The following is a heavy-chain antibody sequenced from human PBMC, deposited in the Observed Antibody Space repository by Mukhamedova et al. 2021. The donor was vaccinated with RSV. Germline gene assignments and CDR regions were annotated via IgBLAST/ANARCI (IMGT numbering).Heavy chain of an antibody. CDR3: ARPTELLDAFDI. V-gene: IGHV5-51*01. D-gene: IGHD1-26*01. J-gene: IGHJ3*02. CDR2: HPGDSDT. Sequence: HPGDSDTRYSPSFQGQVTISADQSITTAYLQWSSLKASETAIYYCARPTELLDAFDIWGQGTMDTVSS.